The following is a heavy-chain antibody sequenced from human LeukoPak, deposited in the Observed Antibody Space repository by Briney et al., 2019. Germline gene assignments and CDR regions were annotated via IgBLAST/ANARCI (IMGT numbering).Heavy chain of an antibody. J-gene: IGHJ4*02. CDR2: ISSSSSYI. CDR1: GFTFSSYS. D-gene: IGHD2-15*01. Sequence: GSLRLSCAASGFTFSSYSMNWVRQAPGKGLEWVSSISSSSSYIYYADSVKGRFTISRDNSKNTQYLQMNSLRAEDTAVYFCATGSYCTGGSCQVYYFDYWGQGTLVTVSS. CDR3: ATGSYCTGGSCQVYYFDY. V-gene: IGHV3-21*04.